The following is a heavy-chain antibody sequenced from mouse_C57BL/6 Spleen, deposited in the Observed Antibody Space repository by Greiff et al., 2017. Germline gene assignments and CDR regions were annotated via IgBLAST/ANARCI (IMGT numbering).Heavy chain of an antibody. D-gene: IGHD1-1*01. CDR2: IDPSDSET. CDR1: GYTFTSYW. Sequence: VKLKQPGAELVRPGSSVKLSCKASGYTFTSYWMHWVKQRPIQGLEWICNIDPSDSETHYNQKFQDKATLTVDKSSGTDYMQLSSLTSEDSAVYDGARSDYYGSSYVGDYWGQGTTLTVSS. CDR3: ARSDYYGSSYVGDY. V-gene: IGHV1-52*01. J-gene: IGHJ2*01.